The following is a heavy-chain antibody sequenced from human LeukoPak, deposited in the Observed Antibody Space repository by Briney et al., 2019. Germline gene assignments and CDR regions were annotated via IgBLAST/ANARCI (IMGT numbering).Heavy chain of an antibody. Sequence: GGSLRLSCAASGVTFDDYAMHWGRHAPGEGVGWVSGISWNSGSIGYADSVKGRFTISRDNAKNSLYLQMNSLRAEDTALYYCAKAPDLRGYFDYWGQGTLVTVSS. J-gene: IGHJ4*02. CDR3: AKAPDLRGYFDY. D-gene: IGHD4-17*01. CDR2: ISWNSGSI. CDR1: GVTFDDYA. V-gene: IGHV3-9*01.